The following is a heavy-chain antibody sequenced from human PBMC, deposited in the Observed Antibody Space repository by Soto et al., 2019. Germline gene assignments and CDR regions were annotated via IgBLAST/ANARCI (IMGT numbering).Heavy chain of an antibody. CDR3: AKDGFAFSYDYGMEV. V-gene: IGHV3-9*01. Sequence: ESGGTLVQPGRSLRLSCAASGFTFDDYAMHWVRQAPGKGLEWVSGINWNSGNIGYADSVKGRFTISRDNAKNSLYLQMNSLRAEDTALYYCAKDGFAFSYDYGMEVWGQGTTVTVAS. J-gene: IGHJ6*02. CDR2: INWNSGNI. CDR1: GFTFDDYA.